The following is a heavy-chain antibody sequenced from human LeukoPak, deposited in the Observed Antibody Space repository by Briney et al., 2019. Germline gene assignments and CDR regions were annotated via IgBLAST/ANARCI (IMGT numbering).Heavy chain of an antibody. CDR2: INHSGST. Sequence: SETLSLTCAVSGYSISSGYYWGWIRQPPGKGLGWIGEINHSGSTNYNPSLKSRVTISVDTSKNQFSLKLSSVAAADTAVYYCARVPGTYCSGGSCYFRTYYYYYMDVWGKGTTVTVSS. V-gene: IGHV4-38-2*01. D-gene: IGHD2-15*01. CDR1: GYSISSGYY. J-gene: IGHJ6*03. CDR3: ARVPGTYCSGGSCYFRTYYYYYMDV.